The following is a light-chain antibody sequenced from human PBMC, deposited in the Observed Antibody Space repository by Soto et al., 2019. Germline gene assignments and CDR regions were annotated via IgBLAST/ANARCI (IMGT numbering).Light chain of an antibody. Sequence: QSVLTQPRSVSGSPGQSVTISCTGTRNDVGGYNYVSWYQQHPVKAPKLMIYDVTKRPSGVPDRFSGSKSGSTPSLTISGLQAEDEADYYCCSYAGSYIFVFGTGTKLTVL. J-gene: IGLJ1*01. CDR1: RNDVGGYNY. V-gene: IGLV2-11*01. CDR3: CSYAGSYIFV. CDR2: DVT.